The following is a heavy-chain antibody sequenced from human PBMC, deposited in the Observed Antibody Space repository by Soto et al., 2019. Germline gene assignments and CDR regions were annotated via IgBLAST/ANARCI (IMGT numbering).Heavy chain of an antibody. D-gene: IGHD1-26*01. CDR1: GFSFRTTW. CDR3: STGSPFSGSVFDY. J-gene: IGHJ4*02. CDR2: IKSKSAGETT. Sequence: EVQLVESGGGLVKPGWSLRLSCAASGFSFRTTWMAWVRKAPGKGLEWVGRIKSKSAGETTDYADPVKGRFTISRDDSKDTLYLHMDSLETGDTAVYYCSTGSPFSGSVFDYWGQGTLVTVSS. V-gene: IGHV3-15*05.